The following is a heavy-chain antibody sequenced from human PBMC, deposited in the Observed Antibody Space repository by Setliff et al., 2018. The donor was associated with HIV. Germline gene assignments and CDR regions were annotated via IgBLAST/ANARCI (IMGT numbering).Heavy chain of an antibody. CDR2: ISTYNGNT. CDR3: ARVYCSTTSCNDEYFYDS. CDR1: GNTFTNYG. J-gene: IGHJ4*02. D-gene: IGHD2-2*01. Sequence: ASVKVSCKASGNTFTNYGISWVRQAPGQGLEWMGWISTYNGNTNYAQKLQGRVTMTTDTSTGTAYMELRSLRSDDTAVYYCARVYCSTTSCNDEYFYDSWGQGTLVTVSS. V-gene: IGHV1-18*01.